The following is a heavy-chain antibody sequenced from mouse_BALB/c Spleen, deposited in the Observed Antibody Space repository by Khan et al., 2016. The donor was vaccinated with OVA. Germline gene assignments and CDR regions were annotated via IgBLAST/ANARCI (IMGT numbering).Heavy chain of an antibody. CDR3: ARGACGY. J-gene: IGHJ3*02. CDR1: GYSFTSYY. CDR2: IDPFTGGT. V-gene: IGHV1S135*01. Sequence: VQLKQSGPELMKPGASVNISCKASGYSFTSYYIHWVRQSHGKSLEWIGYIDPFTGGTDYNQKFKGKATLTVDQSSSTAYMHLSSLTCEDSGVYYCARGACGYWGQGTLVTVSA.